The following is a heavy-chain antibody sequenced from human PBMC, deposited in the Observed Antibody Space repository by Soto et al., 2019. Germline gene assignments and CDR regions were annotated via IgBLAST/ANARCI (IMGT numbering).Heavy chain of an antibody. V-gene: IGHV1-2*02. J-gene: IGHJ4*02. CDR2: INPNSGGT. Sequence: ASVKVSCKASGYTFTGYYMHWVRQAPGQGLEWMGWINPNSGGTNYAQKFQGRVTMTRDTSISTAYMELSRLRSDDTAVYYCAIIYPYGGPTVDYWGQGTLVTVYS. CDR3: AIIYPYGGPTVDY. D-gene: IGHD4-17*01. CDR1: GYTFTGYY.